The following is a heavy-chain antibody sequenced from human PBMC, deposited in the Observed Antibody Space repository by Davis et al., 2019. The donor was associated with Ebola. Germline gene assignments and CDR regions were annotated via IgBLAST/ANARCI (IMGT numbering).Heavy chain of an antibody. V-gene: IGHV4-59*01. CDR3: ARQPTVSDFDY. D-gene: IGHD4-17*01. CDR2: IYYSGST. Sequence: SETLSLTCTVSGGSISSYYWSWIRQPPGKGLEWIGYIYYSGSTNYNPSLKSRVTISVDTSKNQFSLKLSSVTAADTAVYYCARQPTVSDFDYWGQGTLVTVSS. CDR1: GGSISSYY. J-gene: IGHJ4*02.